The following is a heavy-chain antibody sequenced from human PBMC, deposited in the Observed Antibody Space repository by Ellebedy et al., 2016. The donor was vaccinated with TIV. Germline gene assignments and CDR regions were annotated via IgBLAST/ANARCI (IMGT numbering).Heavy chain of an antibody. CDR2: IYYSGST. CDR3: ARNGRLRGYYYGMDV. D-gene: IGHD4-17*01. CDR1: GGSIGSGGYY. V-gene: IGHV4-31*03. Sequence: MPSETLSLTCTVSGGSIGSGGYYWSWIRQHPGKGLEWIGSIYYSGSTYYNPSLKSRVTISVDTSKIQFSLKLSSVTAADTAVYYCARNGRLRGYYYGMDVWGQGTTVTVSS. J-gene: IGHJ6*02.